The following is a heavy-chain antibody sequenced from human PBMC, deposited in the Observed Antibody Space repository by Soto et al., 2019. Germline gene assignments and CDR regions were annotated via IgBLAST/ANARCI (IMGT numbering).Heavy chain of an antibody. CDR3: ARLLYGVDY. CDR2: INHSGST. D-gene: IGHD2-15*01. J-gene: IGHJ4*02. V-gene: IGHV4-34*01. CDR1: GGSFSGYY. Sequence: SETLSLTCAVYGGSFSGYYWSWIRQPPGKGLEWIGEINHSGSTNYNPSLKSRVTISVDTSKNQFSLKLSSVAAADTAVYYCARLLYGVDYWGQGTLVTVSS.